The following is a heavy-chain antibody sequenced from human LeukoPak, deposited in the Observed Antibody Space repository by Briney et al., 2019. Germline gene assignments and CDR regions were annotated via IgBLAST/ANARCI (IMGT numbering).Heavy chain of an antibody. D-gene: IGHD2-15*01. CDR3: ARTPIVVVVAATPTQKPYFDY. CDR2: IIPILGIA. V-gene: IGHV1-69*04. J-gene: IGHJ4*02. Sequence: SVKVSCKASGGTFSSYAVSWVRQAPGQGLEWMGRIIPILGIANYAQKFQGRGTITADKSTSTAYMELSSLRSEDAAVYYCARTPIVVVVAATPTQKPYFDYWGQGTLVTVSS. CDR1: GGTFSSYA.